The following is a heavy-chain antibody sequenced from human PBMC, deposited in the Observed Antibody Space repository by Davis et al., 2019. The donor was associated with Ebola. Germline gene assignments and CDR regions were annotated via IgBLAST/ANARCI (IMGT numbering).Heavy chain of an antibody. Sequence: ASVKVSCKASGYTFTGYYMHWVRQAPGQGLEWMGWINPNSGGTNYAQKFQGRVTMTRDTSTSTVYMELSSLRSEDTAVYYCARAGSSGWAARRFFDYWGQGTLVTVSS. D-gene: IGHD6-19*01. V-gene: IGHV1-2*02. CDR2: INPNSGGT. J-gene: IGHJ4*02. CDR1: GYTFTGYY. CDR3: ARAGSSGWAARRFFDY.